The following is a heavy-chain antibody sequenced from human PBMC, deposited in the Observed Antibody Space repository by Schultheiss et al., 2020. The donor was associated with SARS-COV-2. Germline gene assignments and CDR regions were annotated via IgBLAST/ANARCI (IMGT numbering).Heavy chain of an antibody. Sequence: GGSLRLSCITSGFTFGDYAMSWFRQAPGKGLEWVGFIRSIAYGATTEYAASVKGRFTISRDDSKSIAFLHMNSLKTEDTAVYYCTKDLRGDHGVDLWGQGSLVTVSS. V-gene: IGHV3-49*03. CDR1: GFTFGDYA. CDR2: IRSIAYGATT. J-gene: IGHJ5*02. CDR3: TKDLRGDHGVDL. D-gene: IGHD2-21*02.